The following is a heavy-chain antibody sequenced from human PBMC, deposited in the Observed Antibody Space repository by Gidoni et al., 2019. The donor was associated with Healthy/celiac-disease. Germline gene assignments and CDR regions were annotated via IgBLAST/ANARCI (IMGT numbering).Heavy chain of an antibody. Sequence: QLQLQESGPGLVTPSETLSLTCTASGGSISSSGSYWGWLRQPPGKGLEWIGSIYYRWRTYYNPSLKSRVTISVDTSKNQFSLKLSSVTAADTAVYYCARLYGDYFDYWGQGTLVTVSS. CDR3: ARLYGDYFDY. J-gene: IGHJ4*02. CDR2: IYYRWRT. D-gene: IGHD2-2*02. CDR1: GGSISSSGSY. V-gene: IGHV4-39*01.